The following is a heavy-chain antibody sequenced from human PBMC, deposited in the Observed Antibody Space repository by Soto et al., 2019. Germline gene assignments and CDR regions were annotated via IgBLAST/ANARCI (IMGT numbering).Heavy chain of an antibody. Sequence: GGSLRLSCAASGFTFRYSAIHWVRQAPGKGLEWVGRVANKPEGYTITYGVSVKGRFTISRDDPQNMAYLQMNSLKIEDTAVYYCTRDDGYDISGYIVDYWGQGTLVTVSS. D-gene: IGHD3-22*01. CDR1: GFTFRYSA. V-gene: IGHV3-73*01. CDR3: TRDDGYDISGYIVDY. J-gene: IGHJ4*02. CDR2: VANKPEGYTI.